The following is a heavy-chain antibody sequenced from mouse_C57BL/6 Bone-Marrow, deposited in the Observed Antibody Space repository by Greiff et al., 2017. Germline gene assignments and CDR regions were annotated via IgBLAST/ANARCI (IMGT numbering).Heavy chain of an antibody. V-gene: IGHV5-12*01. J-gene: IGHJ3*01. Sequence: EVQGVESGGGLVQPGGSLKLSCAASGFTFSDYYMYWVRQTPEKRLEWVAYISNGGGSTYYPDTVKGRFTISRDNAKNTLYLQMSRLKSEDTAMYYCARPLGFAYWGQGTLVTVSA. CDR2: ISNGGGST. D-gene: IGHD6-1*01. CDR1: GFTFSDYY. CDR3: ARPLGFAY.